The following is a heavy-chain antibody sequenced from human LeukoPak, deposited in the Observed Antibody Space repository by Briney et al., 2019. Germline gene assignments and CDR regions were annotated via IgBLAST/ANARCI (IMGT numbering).Heavy chain of an antibody. CDR1: GDSISSSRHY. J-gene: IGHJ4*02. V-gene: IGHV4-39*07. CDR3: ARARGSRGDTAY. D-gene: IGHD3-16*01. CDR2: IYHSGST. Sequence: SQTLSLTCTVSGDSISSSRHYWSWIRQPPGKGLEWIGSIYHSGSTYYNPSLKSRVTISVDTSKNQFSLKLSSVTAADTAVYYCARARGSRGDTAYWGQGTLVTVSS.